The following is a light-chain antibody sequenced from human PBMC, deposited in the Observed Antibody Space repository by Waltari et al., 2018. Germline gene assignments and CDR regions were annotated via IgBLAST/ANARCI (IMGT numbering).Light chain of an antibody. CDR1: QSVSNY. CDR3: QQTYTTPLT. V-gene: IGKV1-39*01. Sequence: DIQITQSPPSLSASVGDRVTITCRASQSVSNYLSWYQQKPGKAPKLLIYAASSLESGVPSRFTGSGSGTDFTLTISSLQSEDFATYYCQQTYTTPLTFGGGTTVEIK. J-gene: IGKJ4*01. CDR2: AAS.